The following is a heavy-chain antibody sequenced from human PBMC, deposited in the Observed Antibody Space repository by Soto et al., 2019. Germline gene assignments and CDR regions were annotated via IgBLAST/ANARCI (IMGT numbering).Heavy chain of an antibody. Sequence: QVQLQESGPGLVKPSQTLSLTCTVSGGSISSGGYYWSWIRQHPGKGLEWIGYIYYSGSTYYNPSLKSRVTISVDTSKNQFSLKLSSVTAADTAVYYCARVDTIFYPNWYFDLWGRGTLVTVSS. V-gene: IGHV4-31*03. CDR3: ARVDTIFYPNWYFDL. J-gene: IGHJ2*01. CDR1: GGSISSGGYY. D-gene: IGHD3-9*01. CDR2: IYYSGST.